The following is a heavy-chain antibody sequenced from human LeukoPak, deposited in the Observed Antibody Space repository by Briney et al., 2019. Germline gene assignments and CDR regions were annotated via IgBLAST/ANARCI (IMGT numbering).Heavy chain of an antibody. Sequence: GGPLTLPCAASVLTFRDYYMICIRQSPGKALEWVSYISSSSYYTNYADSLKGRFTISSDNAKNLLFLKLNSLRAEDTDVSYCPRETNGKGDNWGQGTLVTVSS. D-gene: IGHD1-26*01. CDR3: PRETNGKGDN. CDR1: VLTFRDYY. J-gene: IGHJ4*02. CDR2: ISSSSYYT. V-gene: IGHV3-11*05.